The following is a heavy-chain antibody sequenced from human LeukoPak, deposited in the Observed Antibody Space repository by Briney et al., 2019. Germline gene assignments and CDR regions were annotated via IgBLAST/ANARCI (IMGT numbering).Heavy chain of an antibody. CDR1: GGTFNSYA. CDR2: IIPLFGPA. CDR3: ARARGSGWYPLRY. V-gene: IGHV1-69*05. D-gene: IGHD6-19*01. Sequence: SSVKVSCRASGGTFNSYAITWVRQAPGQGLEWIGRIIPLFGPAYYAQNFQGRVTITTDESATTAYMELSGLRSEDTAVYYCARARGSGWYPLRYWGQGTRVTVSS. J-gene: IGHJ4*02.